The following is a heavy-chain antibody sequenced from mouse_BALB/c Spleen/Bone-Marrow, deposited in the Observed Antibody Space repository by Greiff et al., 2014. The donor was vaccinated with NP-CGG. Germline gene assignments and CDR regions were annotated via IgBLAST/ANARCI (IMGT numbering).Heavy chain of an antibody. CDR2: INPNNXEX. CDR3: ARSDYGYYYYAXXX. D-gene: IGHD2-1*01. Sequence: EVKLVESGPELVKPGASVKMSCKASGYTFTDYYMKWVKQSHGKSLEWIGDINPNNXEXXXXXXXXXXXXXXVXXSSSTVYMQLDSLTSEDSALYYCARSDYGYYYYAXXXWGQGTSVTVSS. V-gene: IGHV1-26*01. CDR1: GYTFTDYY. J-gene: IGHJ4*01.